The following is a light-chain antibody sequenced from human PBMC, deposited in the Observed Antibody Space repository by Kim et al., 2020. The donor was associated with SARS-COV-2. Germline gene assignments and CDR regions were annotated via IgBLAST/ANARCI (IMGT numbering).Light chain of an antibody. CDR2: NKN. Sequence: ALGQTARITCQGDSLRSYYASWYQQKPGQAPVLVIYNKNNRPSGIPDRFSGSSSGNTASLTITGAQAEDDADYYCNSRDSSGNHLVFGGGTQLTVL. V-gene: IGLV3-19*01. CDR3: NSRDSSGNHLV. J-gene: IGLJ2*01. CDR1: SLRSYY.